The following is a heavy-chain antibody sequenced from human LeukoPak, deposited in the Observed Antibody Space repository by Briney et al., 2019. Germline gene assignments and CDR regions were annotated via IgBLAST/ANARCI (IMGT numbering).Heavy chain of an antibody. D-gene: IGHD6-19*01. Sequence: TKYSPSFQGQVTISADKSISTAYLQWSSLKASDTAMYYCARPEMGEYSSGWYWWGQGTLVTVSS. CDR3: ARPEMGEYSSGWYW. J-gene: IGHJ4*02. V-gene: IGHV5-51*01. CDR2: T.